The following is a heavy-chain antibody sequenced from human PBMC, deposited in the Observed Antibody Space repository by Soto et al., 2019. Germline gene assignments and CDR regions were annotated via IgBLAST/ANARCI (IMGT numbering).Heavy chain of an antibody. CDR3: ARMEGGATIADY. J-gene: IGHJ4*02. Sequence: QVQLQESGPGLVKPSQTLSLTCTVSGGSISSGGYYWSWIRQHPGKGLEWIGYIYYSGSTYYNPYLKIRVTTQVDTYNNQSPLKVSFVTAADTGVYCCARMEGGATIADYWGQGTLVTVSS. V-gene: IGHV4-31*03. D-gene: IGHD5-12*01. CDR1: GGSISSGGYY. CDR2: IYYSGST.